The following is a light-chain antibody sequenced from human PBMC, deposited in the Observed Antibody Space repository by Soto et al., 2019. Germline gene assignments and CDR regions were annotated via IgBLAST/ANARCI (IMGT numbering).Light chain of an antibody. CDR1: QNIITY. J-gene: IGKJ1*01. V-gene: IGKV1-39*01. CDR2: AAS. CDR3: QQSYSNPT. Sequence: DVQLTQSPSSLSVFVGDSVTVTCRASQNIITYLHWYHQKPGEAPTLLINAASTLQSGVPSRFSGSGSGTDFTLTINSLQPEDVGTYYCQQSYSNPTFGQGDTVEIK.